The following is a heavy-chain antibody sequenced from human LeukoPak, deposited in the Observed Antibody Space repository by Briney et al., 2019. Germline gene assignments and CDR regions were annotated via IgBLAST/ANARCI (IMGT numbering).Heavy chain of an antibody. D-gene: IGHD3-9*01. V-gene: IGHV4-59*01. CDR2: IYYSGST. J-gene: IGHJ4*02. CDR1: GGSISSYY. Sequence: SETLSLTCSVSGGSISSYYWSWIRQPPGKGLEWIGYIYYSGSTNYNPSLKSRVTISVDTSKNQFSLKLSSVTAADTAVYYCTRGGRYYDISTGYYQSHLDYWGQGTLVTVSS. CDR3: TRGGRYYDISTGYYQSHLDY.